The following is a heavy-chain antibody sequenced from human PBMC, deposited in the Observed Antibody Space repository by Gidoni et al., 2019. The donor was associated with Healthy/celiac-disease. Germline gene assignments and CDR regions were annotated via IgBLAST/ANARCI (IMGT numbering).Heavy chain of an antibody. CDR3: AKVPTKLGGLNGYYYMDV. D-gene: IGHD2-15*01. CDR1: GFTFSSYA. Sequence: EVQLLESGGGLVQPGGSLRLSCAAAGFTFSSYAMGWVRQAPGKGLEWVSAISGSGGSTYYADSVKGRFTISRDNSKNTLYLQMNSLRAEDTAVYYCAKVPTKLGGLNGYYYMDVWGKGTTVTVSS. J-gene: IGHJ6*03. V-gene: IGHV3-23*01. CDR2: ISGSGGST.